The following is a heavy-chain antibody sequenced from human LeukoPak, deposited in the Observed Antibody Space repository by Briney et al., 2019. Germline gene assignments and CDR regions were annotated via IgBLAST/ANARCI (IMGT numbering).Heavy chain of an antibody. J-gene: IGHJ4*02. CDR1: GGSISSSSYY. V-gene: IGHV4-39*07. D-gene: IGHD2-15*01. CDR3: ARGRKIRGGGSCYDY. CDR2: INHSGST. Sequence: KPSETLSLTCTVSGGSISSSSYYWSWIRQPPGKGLEWIGEINHSGSTNYNPSLKSRVTISVDTSKNQFSLKLSSVTAADTAVYYCARGRKIRGGGSCYDYWGQGTLVTVSS.